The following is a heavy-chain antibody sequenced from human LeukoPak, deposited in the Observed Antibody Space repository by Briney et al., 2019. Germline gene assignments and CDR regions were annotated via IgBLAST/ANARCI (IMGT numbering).Heavy chain of an antibody. CDR2: IYYSGST. V-gene: IGHV4-39*07. Sequence: SETLSLTCTVSGGSISSSSYYWGWIRQPPGKGLEWIGSIYYSGSTYYNPSLKSRVTISVDTSKNQFSLKLSSVTAADTAVYYCARGAAAGNDYWGQGTLVTVSS. D-gene: IGHD6-13*01. CDR3: ARGAAAGNDY. CDR1: GGSISSSSYY. J-gene: IGHJ4*02.